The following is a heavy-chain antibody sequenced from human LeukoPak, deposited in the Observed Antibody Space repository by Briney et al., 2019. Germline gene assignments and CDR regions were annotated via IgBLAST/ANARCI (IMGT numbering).Heavy chain of an antibody. CDR3: AKVASVPAAKQIDY. CDR2: ITSSSSDI. D-gene: IGHD2-2*01. CDR1: GFTFSSYW. J-gene: IGHJ4*02. V-gene: IGHV3-21*01. Sequence: PGGSLRLSCAASGFTFSSYWMSWVRQAPGKGLEWISSITSSSSDIFYADSVRGRFTISRDNANNALHLQMNSLRAEDTAVYYCAKVASVPAAKQIDYWGQGTLVTVSS.